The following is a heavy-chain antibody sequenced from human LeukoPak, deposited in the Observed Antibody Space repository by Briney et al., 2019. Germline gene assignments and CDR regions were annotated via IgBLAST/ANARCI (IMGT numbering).Heavy chain of an antibody. D-gene: IGHD3-3*01. Sequence: PGGSLRLSCAASGFTFSDYYMSWIRQAPGKGLEWVSYISSSGSTIYYADSVKGRFTISRDSAKNSLYLQMNSLRAEDTAVYYCARGIPRRITIFGVVIPFDYWGQGTLVTVSS. CDR2: ISSSGSTI. J-gene: IGHJ4*02. CDR1: GFTFSDYY. V-gene: IGHV3-11*04. CDR3: ARGIPRRITIFGVVIPFDY.